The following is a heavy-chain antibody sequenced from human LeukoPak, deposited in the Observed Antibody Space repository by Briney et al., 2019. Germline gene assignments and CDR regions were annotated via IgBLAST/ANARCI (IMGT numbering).Heavy chain of an antibody. D-gene: IGHD5-18*01. CDR2: MNPNSGNT. Sequence: ASVKLSCTASGYTFTSYDINWVRQATGQRLEWMGWMNPNSGNTGYAQKFQGRVTMTRTTSISTAYMELSSLKSEDTAVYYCARVGYTYAYLSGYYYMDVWGKGTTVTISS. V-gene: IGHV1-8*01. J-gene: IGHJ6*03. CDR3: ARVGYTYAYLSGYYYMDV. CDR1: GYTFTSYD.